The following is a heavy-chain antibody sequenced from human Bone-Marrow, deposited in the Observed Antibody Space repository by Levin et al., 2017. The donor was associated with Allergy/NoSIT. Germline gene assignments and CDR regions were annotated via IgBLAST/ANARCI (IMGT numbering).Heavy chain of an antibody. CDR1: GGSISSYY. J-gene: IGHJ5*02. Sequence: SETLSLTCTVSGGSISSYYWSWIRQPPGKGLEWIGYIYYSGSTNYNPSLKSRVTISVDTSKNQFSLKLSSVTAADTAVYYCARADTAMVTGFDPWGQGTLVTVSS. V-gene: IGHV4-59*01. CDR2: IYYSGST. D-gene: IGHD5-18*01. CDR3: ARADTAMVTGFDP.